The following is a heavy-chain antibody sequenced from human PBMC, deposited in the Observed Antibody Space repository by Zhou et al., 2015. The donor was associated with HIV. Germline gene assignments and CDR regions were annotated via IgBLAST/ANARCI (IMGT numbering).Heavy chain of an antibody. V-gene: IGHV1-8*01. CDR3: ARGNLTRLRYFDWLLFEREDRDAFDI. Sequence: QVQLVQSGAEVKKPGASVKVSCKASGYTFTSYDINWVRQATGQGLEWMGWMNPNSGNTGYAQKFQGRVTMTRNTSISTAYMELSSLRSEDTAVYYCARGNLTRLRYFDWLLFEREDRDAFDIWGQGTMVTVSS. D-gene: IGHD3-9*01. J-gene: IGHJ3*02. CDR1: GYTFTSYD. CDR2: MNPNSGNT.